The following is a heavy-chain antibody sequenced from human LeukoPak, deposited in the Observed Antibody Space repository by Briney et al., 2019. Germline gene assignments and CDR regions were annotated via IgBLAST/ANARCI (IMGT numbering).Heavy chain of an antibody. CDR2: ISGSGGNT. CDR1: GFTFSSYA. Sequence: GGSPRLSCAASGFTFSSYAMGWVRQAPGKGLEWVSAISGSGGNTYYADSVKGRFTISRDKSKNTLYLQMNSLRAEDTAVYYCAKESRVYYYGSGSSLRGDYFDYWGQGTLVTVSS. CDR3: AKESRVYYYGSGSSLRGDYFDY. D-gene: IGHD3-10*01. V-gene: IGHV3-23*01. J-gene: IGHJ4*02.